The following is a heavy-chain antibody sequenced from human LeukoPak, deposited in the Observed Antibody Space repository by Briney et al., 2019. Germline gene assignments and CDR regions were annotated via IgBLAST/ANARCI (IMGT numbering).Heavy chain of an antibody. CDR1: GFPFGSSW. J-gene: IGHJ3*02. Sequence: GGSLRLSCAASGFPFGSSWVHWVRQAPGKGLVWVSRISGDGGSTEYADSVKGRFAISRDNAKNTLYLQMNSLRAEDTAVYYCAARFRDGLDIWGQGTMVTVSS. CDR3: AARFRDGLDI. CDR2: ISGDGGST. V-gene: IGHV3-74*01.